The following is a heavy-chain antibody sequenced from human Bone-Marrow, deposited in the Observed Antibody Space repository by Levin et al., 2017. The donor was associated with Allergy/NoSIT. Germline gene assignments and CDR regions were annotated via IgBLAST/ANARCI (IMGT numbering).Heavy chain of an antibody. Sequence: ASVKVSCKASGYTFTGYYMHWVRQAPGQGLEWMGWINPNSGGTNYAQKFQGRVTMTRDTPIRIAYIELSGLRSDDTAVYYCARAKTGSYTEYFQYRGQGTLVSVSS. J-gene: IGHJ1*01. V-gene: IGHV1-2*02. CDR3: ARAKTGSYTEYFQY. CDR2: INPNSGGT. CDR1: GYTFTGYY. D-gene: IGHD6-6*01.